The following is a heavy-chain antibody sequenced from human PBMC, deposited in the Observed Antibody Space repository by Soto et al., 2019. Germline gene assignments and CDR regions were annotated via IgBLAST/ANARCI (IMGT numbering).Heavy chain of an antibody. D-gene: IGHD3-3*01. CDR1: GFTVSSNY. CDR3: ARAVPYYDFWSGYYASGACDI. J-gene: IGHJ3*02. CDR2: IYSGGST. Sequence: LRLSCAASGFTVSSNYMSWVRQAPGKGLEWVSVIYSGGSTYYADSVKGRFTISRDNSKNTLYLQMNSLRAEDTAVYYCARAVPYYDFWSGYYASGACDIWGQGTMVTVSS. V-gene: IGHV3-53*01.